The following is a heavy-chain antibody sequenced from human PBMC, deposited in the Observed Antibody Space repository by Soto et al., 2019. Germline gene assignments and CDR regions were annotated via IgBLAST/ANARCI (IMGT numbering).Heavy chain of an antibody. CDR3: ARNQVSYGDYVSYFDY. CDR1: GGSISSGGYY. CDR2: IYYSGST. D-gene: IGHD4-17*01. V-gene: IGHV4-31*03. Sequence: PSETLSLSCTVSGGSISSGGYYWSWIRQHPGKGLEWIGYIYYSGSTYYNPSLKSRVTISVDTSKNQFSLKLSSVTAADTAVYYCARNQVSYGDYVSYFDYWGQGTLVTVSS. J-gene: IGHJ4*02.